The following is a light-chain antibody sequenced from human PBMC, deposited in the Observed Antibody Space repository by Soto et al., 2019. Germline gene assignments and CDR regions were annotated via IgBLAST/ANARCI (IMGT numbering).Light chain of an antibody. CDR2: GAS. CDR1: QSVSSSY. Sequence: EIVLTQSPGPLSLSPGERATLSCRASQSVSSSYLAWYQQKPGQAPRLLIYGASSRATGIPDRFSGGGSGTDFPLTISRLEPEDFAVYYCQQYGSSPPLTFGGGTKVEIK. CDR3: QQYGSSPPLT. V-gene: IGKV3-20*01. J-gene: IGKJ4*01.